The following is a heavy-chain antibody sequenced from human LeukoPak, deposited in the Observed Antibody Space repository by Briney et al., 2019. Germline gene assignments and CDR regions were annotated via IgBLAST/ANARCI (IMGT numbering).Heavy chain of an antibody. Sequence: ASVKVSCKASGYTFTGYYMHWVRQAPGQGLEWMGWINPNSGGTNYAQKFQGRVTMTRGTSISTAYMELSRLRSDDTAVYYCAREATVRGYFDYWGQGTLVTVSS. CDR1: GYTFTGYY. J-gene: IGHJ4*02. D-gene: IGHD4-17*01. CDR2: INPNSGGT. CDR3: AREATVRGYFDY. V-gene: IGHV1-2*02.